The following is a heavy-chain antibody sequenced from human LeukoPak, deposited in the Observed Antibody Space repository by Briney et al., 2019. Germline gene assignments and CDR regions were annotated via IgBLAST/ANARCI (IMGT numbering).Heavy chain of an antibody. CDR3: AREMRVGHDAFDI. V-gene: IGHV4-31*03. CDR1: GGSISSGGYY. J-gene: IGHJ3*02. D-gene: IGHD2-15*01. Sequence: SETLSLTCTVSGGSISSGGYYWSWIRQHPGKGLEWIGYIYYSGSTYYNPSLKSRVTISVDTSKNQFSLKLSSVTAADTAVYYCAREMRVGHDAFDIWGQGTMVTVSS. CDR2: IYYSGST.